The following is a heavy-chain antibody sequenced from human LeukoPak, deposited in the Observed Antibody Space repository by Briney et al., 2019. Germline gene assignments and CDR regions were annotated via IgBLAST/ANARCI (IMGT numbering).Heavy chain of an antibody. Sequence: PSETLSLTCAVYGGSFSGYYWSWIRQPPGKGLEWIGEINHTGSTNYNPSLKSRVTISVDTSKNQFSLRLSSVTAADTAVYYCARPLGGNYSSRSRFDYWGKGTLVTVSS. CDR2: INHTGST. CDR1: GGSFSGYY. CDR3: ARPLGGNYSSRSRFDY. D-gene: IGHD1-7*01. V-gene: IGHV4-34*01. J-gene: IGHJ4*02.